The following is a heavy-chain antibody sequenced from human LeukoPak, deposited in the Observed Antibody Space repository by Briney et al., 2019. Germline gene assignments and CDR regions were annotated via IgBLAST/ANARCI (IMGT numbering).Heavy chain of an antibody. D-gene: IGHD4-17*01. CDR2: INSDGSST. V-gene: IGHV3-74*01. Sequence: GGSLRLSCAASGFTFSSYWMHWVRQAPGKGLVWVSRINSDGSSTSYADSVKGRFTVSRDNSKNTLYLQMNSLRAEDTAVYYCAKDGYGDYPIDYWGQGTLVTVSS. CDR3: AKDGYGDYPIDY. CDR1: GFTFSSYW. J-gene: IGHJ4*02.